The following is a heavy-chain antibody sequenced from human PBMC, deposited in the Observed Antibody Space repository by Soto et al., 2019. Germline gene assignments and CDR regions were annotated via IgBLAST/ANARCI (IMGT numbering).Heavy chain of an antibody. Sequence: QLQLQESGPGLVKPSETLSLTCTVSGGSISSSSYYWGWIRQPPGKGLEWIGSIYYSGSTYYNPSLKSRVTISVDTSKNKFSLKLSSVTAADTAVYYCARLSLDSSGWYWGQGTLVTVSS. D-gene: IGHD6-19*01. J-gene: IGHJ4*02. CDR1: GGSISSSSYY. V-gene: IGHV4-39*01. CDR2: IYYSGST. CDR3: ARLSLDSSGWY.